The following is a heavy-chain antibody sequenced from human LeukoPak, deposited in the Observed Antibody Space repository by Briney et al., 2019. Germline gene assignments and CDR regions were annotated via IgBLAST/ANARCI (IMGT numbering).Heavy chain of an antibody. Sequence: GGSLRLSCAASGFTFSSYGVHWVRQAPGKGLEWVAVIWYDGSNKYYADSVKGRFTISRDNSKNTLYLQMNSLRAEDTAVYYCAKDLNFGMAGWVFDYWGQGTLVTVSS. CDR1: GFTFSSYG. D-gene: IGHD1-14*01. CDR3: AKDLNFGMAGWVFDY. CDR2: IWYDGSNK. V-gene: IGHV3-33*06. J-gene: IGHJ4*02.